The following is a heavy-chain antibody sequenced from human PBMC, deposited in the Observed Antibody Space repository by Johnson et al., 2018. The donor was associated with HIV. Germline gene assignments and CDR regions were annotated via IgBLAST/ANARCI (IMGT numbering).Heavy chain of an antibody. J-gene: IGHJ3*02. CDR3: AKDSSSWTRGAFDI. CDR1: GFTFDDYA. V-gene: IGHV3-9*01. Sequence: VQLVESGGGLVQPGRSLRLSCAASGFTFDDYAMHWVRQAPGHGLAWVSGISWNSGSIGYADSVKGRFTISRDNAKNSMYLQMNSLRAEDTALYYCAKDSSSWTRGAFDIWGQGTMVTVSS. CDR2: ISWNSGSI. D-gene: IGHD6-13*01.